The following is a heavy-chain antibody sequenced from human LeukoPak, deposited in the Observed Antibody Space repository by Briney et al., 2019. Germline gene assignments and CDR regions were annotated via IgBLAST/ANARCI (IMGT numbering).Heavy chain of an antibody. CDR1: GGSISSYY. CDR2: IYYSGST. Sequence: PSETLSLTCTVSGGSISSYYWSWIRQPPGKGLEWIGYIYYSGSTNYNPSLKSRVTISVDKSKNQFSLKLSSVTAADTAVYYCARDDSGWYGVRYFNYWGQGTLVTVSS. J-gene: IGHJ4*02. D-gene: IGHD6-19*01. V-gene: IGHV4-59*12. CDR3: ARDDSGWYGVRYFNY.